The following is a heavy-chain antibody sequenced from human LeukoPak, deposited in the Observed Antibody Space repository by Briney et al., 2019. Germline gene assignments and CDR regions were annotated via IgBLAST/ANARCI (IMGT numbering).Heavy chain of an antibody. CDR1: GGSISSSSYY. CDR2: IYYIGST. V-gene: IGHV4-39*01. J-gene: IGHJ1*01. Sequence: SETLSLTCTVSGGSISSSSYYWGWIRRPPGKGLEWIGCIYYIGSTHYNPSLKSRVTISVDTSKNQFSLKLSSVTAADTAVYYCASRTWAAAYSQHWGQGTLVTVSS. CDR3: ASRTWAAAYSQH. D-gene: IGHD1/OR15-1a*01.